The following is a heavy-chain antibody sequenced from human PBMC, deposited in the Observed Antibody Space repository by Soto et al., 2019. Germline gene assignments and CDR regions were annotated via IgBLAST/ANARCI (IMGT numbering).Heavy chain of an antibody. V-gene: IGHV3-15*07. J-gene: IGHJ4*02. D-gene: IGHD3-22*01. CDR1: GFTFSNAW. CDR3: TTGPDYYYSYYFDY. CDR2: IKSKTDGGTT. Sequence: EVQLVESGGGLVKPGGSLRLSCAASGFTFSNAWMNWVRQAPGKGLEWVGRIKSKTDGGTTDYAAPVKGRFTISRDDSKNTLYLQMNSLKTEDTAVYYWTTGPDYYYSYYFDYWGQGTLVTVSS.